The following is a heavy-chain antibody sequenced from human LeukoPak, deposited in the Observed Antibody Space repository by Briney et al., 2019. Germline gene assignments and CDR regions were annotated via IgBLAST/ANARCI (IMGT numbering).Heavy chain of an antibody. CDR3: ARLSHPSGNNWFFDY. CDR2: IYSSGST. J-gene: IGHJ4*02. Sequence: SETLSLTCTVSGDSISNYYWSWIRQPPGKGLEWIGYIYSSGSTKYDPSLKSRVTISVDTSKNQFSLNVSSVTAADTAVYYCARLSHPSGNNWFFDYWGQGTLFTVSS. V-gene: IGHV4-59*01. D-gene: IGHD1-1*01. CDR1: GDSISNYY.